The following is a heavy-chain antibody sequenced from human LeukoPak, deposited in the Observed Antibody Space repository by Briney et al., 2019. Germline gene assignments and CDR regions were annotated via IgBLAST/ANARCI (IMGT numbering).Heavy chain of an antibody. CDR3: ARGAYDYVWGSYRNGGYYFDY. CDR2: IIPIFGTA. CDR1: GGTFSSYA. D-gene: IGHD3-16*02. V-gene: IGHV1-69*06. Sequence: GASVKVSCKASGGTFSSYAISWVRQAPGQGLEWMGGIIPIFGTANYAQKFQGRVTITADKSTSTAYMELRSLRSDDTAVYYCARGAYDYVWGSYRNGGYYFDYWGQGTLVTVSS. J-gene: IGHJ4*02.